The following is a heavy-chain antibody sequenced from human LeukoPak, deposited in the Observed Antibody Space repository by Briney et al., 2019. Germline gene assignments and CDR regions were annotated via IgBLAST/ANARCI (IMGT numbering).Heavy chain of an antibody. J-gene: IGHJ4*02. V-gene: IGHV1-46*01. Sequence: ASVKVSCKASGYTFTSYYMHWVRQAPGQGLEWMGIINPSGGSTTYAQKFQGRVTMTRDMSTTTVYMELSSLRSEDTAVYYCAIYYDSSGYLGWGQGTLVTVST. CDR1: GYTFTSYY. CDR3: AIYYDSSGYLG. CDR2: INPSGGST. D-gene: IGHD3-22*01.